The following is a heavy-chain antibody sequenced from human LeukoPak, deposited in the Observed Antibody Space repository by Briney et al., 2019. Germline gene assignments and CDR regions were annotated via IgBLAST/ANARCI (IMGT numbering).Heavy chain of an antibody. CDR1: GDSISSYY. J-gene: IGHJ3*02. V-gene: IGHV4-4*07. CDR3: ARDTETSIAARGDAFDI. Sequence: SETLSLTCTVSGDSISSYYWTWIRQPAGKGLEWIGRIYTSGSTNYNPSLKSRVTMSVDTSKNQFSLKLSSVTAADTAVYYCARDTETSIAARGDAFDIWGQGTMVTVSS. CDR2: IYTSGST. D-gene: IGHD6-6*01.